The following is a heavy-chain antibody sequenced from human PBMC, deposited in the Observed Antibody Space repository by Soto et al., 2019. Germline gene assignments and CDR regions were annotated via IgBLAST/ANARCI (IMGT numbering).Heavy chain of an antibody. V-gene: IGHV3-30*18. CDR1: GFTFNTYG. CDR3: AQVSERSMITFGGVIAY. J-gene: IGHJ4*02. CDR2: ISFDGKIK. Sequence: QVQLVESGGGVVQPGRSLRLSCAASGFTFNTYGMHWVRQAPGKGLEWVAVISFDGKIKYYADSVKGRFTISRDNSKNTLYLQMDRLRAKDTAGYCCAQVSERSMITFGGVIAYWGQGTLVNVSS. D-gene: IGHD3-16*02.